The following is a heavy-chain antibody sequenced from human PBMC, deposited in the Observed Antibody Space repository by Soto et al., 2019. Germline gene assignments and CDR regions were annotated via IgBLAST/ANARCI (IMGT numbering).Heavy chain of an antibody. CDR1: GGSITNRSYY. J-gene: IGHJ4*02. CDR2: IHSIGST. CDR3: ASETMRATYNS. V-gene: IGHV4-39*01. D-gene: IGHD2-2*01. Sequence: SETLSLTCTVSGGSITNRSYYWDWIRQPPGKGLEWIASIHSIGSTYYNPSLKSRIIISIDTSKNQFSLKLSSVTAADTAVYFCASETMRATYNSWGQGTLVTVSS.